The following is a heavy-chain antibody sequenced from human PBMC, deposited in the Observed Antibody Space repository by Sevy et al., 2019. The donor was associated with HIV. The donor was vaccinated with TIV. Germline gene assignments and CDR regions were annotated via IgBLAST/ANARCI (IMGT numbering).Heavy chain of an antibody. CDR1: GFTFSSYW. V-gene: IGHV3-74*01. J-gene: IGHJ4*02. D-gene: IGHD3-3*01. CDR3: ARDRSGSLHTRPDN. Sequence: GGSLRLSCAASGFTFSSYWMNWVRQAPGKGLVWVSRISSSGSTKRYADSVKGRFTISRDNAKNTLYLQMNALRAEDTAVYYCARDRSGSLHTRPDNWGQGTLVTVSS. CDR2: ISSSGSTK.